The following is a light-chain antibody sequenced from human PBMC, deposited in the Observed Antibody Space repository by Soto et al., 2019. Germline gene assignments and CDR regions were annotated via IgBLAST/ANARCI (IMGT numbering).Light chain of an antibody. J-gene: IGLJ3*02. V-gene: IGLV2-23*02. CDR3: CSYARSNPFWV. Sequence: QSALTQPASVSGSPGQSITISCTGTSSDIGSYNLVSWYQHHPGKAPPLIIYEVTKRPSGVSGHFSGSKSGNTASLTISGPEAEDEADYYCCSYARSNPFWVFGGGTALAAL. CDR1: SSDIGSYNL. CDR2: EVT.